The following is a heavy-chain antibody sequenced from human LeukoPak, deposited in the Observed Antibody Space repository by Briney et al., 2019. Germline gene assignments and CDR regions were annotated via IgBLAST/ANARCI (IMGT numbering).Heavy chain of an antibody. J-gene: IGHJ4*02. CDR2: INSDGSST. D-gene: IGHD2-15*01. CDR3: ATFLAATPIDY. V-gene: IGHV3-74*01. Sequence: GGSLRLPCAASGFTFSSYGMHWVRQAPGKGLVWVSRINSDGSSTSYADSVKGRFTISRDNAKNTLYLQMNSLRAEDTAVYYCATFLAATPIDYWGQGTLVTVSS. CDR1: GFTFSSYG.